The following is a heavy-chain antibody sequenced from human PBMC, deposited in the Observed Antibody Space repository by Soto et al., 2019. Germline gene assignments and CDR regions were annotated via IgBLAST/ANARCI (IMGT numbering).Heavy chain of an antibody. CDR1: GFTFSSYW. V-gene: IGHV3-7*05. Sequence: GGSLRLSCASSGFTFSSYWMSWVRQAPGKGLEWVANIKQDGSEKYYVDSVKGRFTISRDNAKNSLYLQMNSLRAEDTAVYYCARDQPPPLYYYYYYGMDVWGQGTTVTVSS. CDR2: IKQDGSEK. CDR3: ARDQPPPLYYYYYYGMDV. J-gene: IGHJ6*02.